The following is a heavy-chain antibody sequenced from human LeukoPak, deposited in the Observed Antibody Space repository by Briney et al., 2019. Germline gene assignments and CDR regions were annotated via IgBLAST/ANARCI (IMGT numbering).Heavy chain of an antibody. CDR3: AGDSSGYSVPSY. D-gene: IGHD3-22*01. J-gene: IGHJ4*02. CDR1: GGYISSYY. V-gene: IGHV4-59*01. Sequence: PSETLSLTCTVSGGYISSYYWSWIRQPPGKGLEWIGNIYYSGSTNYNPSLKSRVTISVDTSKNQFSLKLSSVTAADTAVYYCAGDSSGYSVPSYWGQGTLVTVSS. CDR2: IYYSGST.